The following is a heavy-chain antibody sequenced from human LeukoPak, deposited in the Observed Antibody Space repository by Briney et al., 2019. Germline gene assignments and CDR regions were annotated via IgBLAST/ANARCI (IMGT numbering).Heavy chain of an antibody. Sequence: SGPALVKPTQTLTLTCTFPGFSLSTSGMCVSWIRQPPGKALEWLARIDWDDDKYYSTSLKTRLTISKDTSKNQVVLTMTNMDPVDTATYYCARIRRVYGSGSPLDYWGQGTLVTVSS. CDR2: IDWDDDK. D-gene: IGHD3-10*01. CDR3: ARIRRVYGSGSPLDY. CDR1: GFSLSTSGMC. V-gene: IGHV2-70*11. J-gene: IGHJ4*02.